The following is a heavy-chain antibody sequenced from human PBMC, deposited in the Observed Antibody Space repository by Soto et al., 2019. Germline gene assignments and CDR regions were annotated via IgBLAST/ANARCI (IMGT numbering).Heavy chain of an antibody. CDR2: INPNGGGT. Sequence: ASVKVSCKASGYIFPDYYGNRVRQAPGEGLEWMGRINPNGGGTNYAQKFEVWVTMTTDPSISTAYMELRRLDFDDTAFYYCATGEQPVHFDSWSLGTLVPVSS. CDR3: ATGEQPVHFDS. J-gene: IGHJ4*01. CDR1: GYIFPDYY. V-gene: IGHV1-2*04. D-gene: IGHD6-6*01.